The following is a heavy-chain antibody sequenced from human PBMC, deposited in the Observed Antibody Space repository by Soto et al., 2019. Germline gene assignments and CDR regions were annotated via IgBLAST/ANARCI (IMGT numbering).Heavy chain of an antibody. Sequence: PGGSLRLSCAASGFNFSSHWMHWVRQAPGKGLAWVSRINSDGSTTSHADSVKGRFTISRDNAKNTLYLQMNSLRAEDTAVYYCARDDYGMDVWGQGTTVTVSS. J-gene: IGHJ6*02. CDR2: INSDGSTT. V-gene: IGHV3-74*01. CDR3: ARDDYGMDV. CDR1: GFNFSSHW.